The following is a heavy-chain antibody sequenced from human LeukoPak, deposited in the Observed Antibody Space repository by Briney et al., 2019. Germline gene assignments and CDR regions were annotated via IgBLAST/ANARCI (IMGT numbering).Heavy chain of an antibody. CDR3: ARMHGEIDY. CDR2: ISSSGNAI. CDR1: GFTFSSYE. Sequence: PGGSLRLSCTASGFTFSSYEMNWVRQAPGKGLEWVSYISSSGNAIYYADSVKGRFTISRDNAKNSLYLQVNSLRAEDTAVYYCARMHGEIDYWGQGTLVTVSS. J-gene: IGHJ4*02. D-gene: IGHD3-10*01. V-gene: IGHV3-48*03.